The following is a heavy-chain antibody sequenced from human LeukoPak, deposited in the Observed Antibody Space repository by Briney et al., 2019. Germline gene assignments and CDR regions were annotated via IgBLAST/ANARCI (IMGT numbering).Heavy chain of an antibody. V-gene: IGHV3-7*01. CDR2: IKQDASTK. J-gene: IGHJ4*02. Sequence: PGGSLRLSCAASGFTFSNSWMAWVRQAPGKGLEWVANIKQDASTKHYADSLKGRFTISRDNPKNSLYLQMNSLRADDTAVHYCARDTDGSLDYWGQGFLVTVAS. CDR1: GFTFSNSW. D-gene: IGHD1-26*01. CDR3: ARDTDGSLDY.